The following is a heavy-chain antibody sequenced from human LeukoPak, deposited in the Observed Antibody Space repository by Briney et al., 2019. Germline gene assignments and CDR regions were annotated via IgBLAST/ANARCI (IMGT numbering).Heavy chain of an antibody. CDR1: GFTFSSYW. J-gene: IGHJ4*02. V-gene: IGHV3-74*01. CDR2: INSDGSST. D-gene: IGHD1-26*01. Sequence: GGSLRLSCAASGFTFSSYWMHWVRQAPGKGLVWVSRINSDGSSTSYADSVKGRFTISRDNAKNTLYLQMNSLRAEDTAVYYCAREGGSYGQYYFDYWGQGTLVTVSS. CDR3: AREGGSYGQYYFDY.